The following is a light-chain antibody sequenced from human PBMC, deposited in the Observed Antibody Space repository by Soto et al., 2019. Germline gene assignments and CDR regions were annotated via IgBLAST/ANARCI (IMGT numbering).Light chain of an antibody. CDR1: QTINTY. V-gene: IGKV1-39*01. CDR2: AAS. J-gene: IGKJ1*01. Sequence: DIQMTQSPSSLSASVGDRVTISCRASQTINTYVNWYLQKPGKAPKLLIYAASSLHSWVPSRFSGSGSGTYCTLTISSLQPEDFATYYCQQSCSTPRTFGQGTKVEIK. CDR3: QQSCSTPRT.